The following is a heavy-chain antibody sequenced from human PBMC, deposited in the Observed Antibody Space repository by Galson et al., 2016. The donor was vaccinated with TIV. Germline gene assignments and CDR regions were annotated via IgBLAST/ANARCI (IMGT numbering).Heavy chain of an antibody. CDR3: ARDLGASDTLPFDY. D-gene: IGHD3-16*01. CDR2: INPQSGDT. Sequence: SVKVSCKASGYTFSGYYIHWVRQAPGQRLEWMGWINPQSGDTNYAQKLQGRVTMTRDTSVATAYMELNRLTSDDTAVYYCARDLGASDTLPFDYWGPGTLVTVSP. CDR1: GYTFSGYY. J-gene: IGHJ4*02. V-gene: IGHV1-2*02.